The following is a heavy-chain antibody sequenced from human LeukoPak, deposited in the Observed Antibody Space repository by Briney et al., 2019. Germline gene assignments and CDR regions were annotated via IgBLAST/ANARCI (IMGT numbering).Heavy chain of an antibody. CDR2: IIPIFGTA. Sequence: ASVKVSCKASGGTFSSYAISWVRQAPGQGLEWMGGIIPIFGTANYAQKFQGRVTITADKSTSTAYRELSSLRSEDTAVYYCARDRTVLDAFDIWGQGTMVTVSS. CDR3: ARDRTVLDAFDI. CDR1: GGTFSSYA. J-gene: IGHJ3*02. D-gene: IGHD2-8*01. V-gene: IGHV1-69*06.